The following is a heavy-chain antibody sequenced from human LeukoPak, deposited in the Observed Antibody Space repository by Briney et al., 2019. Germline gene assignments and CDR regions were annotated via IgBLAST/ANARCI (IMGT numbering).Heavy chain of an antibody. CDR1: GDSISSGDYY. V-gene: IGHV4-61*02. D-gene: IGHD3-22*01. CDR3: ARGPYSYDSSGAFDI. CDR2: ISSSGST. Sequence: PSETLSLTCTVSGDSISSGDYYWSWIRQPAGKGLEWIGRISSSGSTNYNPSLKSRVTISVDTSKNQFSLKLSSVTATDTAVYFCARGPYSYDSSGAFDIWGQGTMVTVSS. J-gene: IGHJ3*02.